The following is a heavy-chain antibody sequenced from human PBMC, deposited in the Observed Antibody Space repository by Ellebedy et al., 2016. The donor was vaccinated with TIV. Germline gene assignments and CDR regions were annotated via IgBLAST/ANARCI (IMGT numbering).Heavy chain of an antibody. D-gene: IGHD5-18*01. CDR2: IVTAGDT. V-gene: IGHV3-13*01. CDR1: GFTFRSYD. CDR3: ARVRFGDTAVDY. Sequence: GESLKISCAASGFTFRSYDMHWVRQATGQGLEWVSAIVTAGDTYYPGSVKGRFTISRENAENSLYLQMNSLRAEDTAVYYCARVRFGDTAVDYWGQGTLVTVSS. J-gene: IGHJ4*02.